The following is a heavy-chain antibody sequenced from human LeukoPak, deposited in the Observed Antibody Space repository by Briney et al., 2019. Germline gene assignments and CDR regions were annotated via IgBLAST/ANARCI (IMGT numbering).Heavy chain of an antibody. J-gene: IGHJ4*02. CDR1: AGSIGSYY. D-gene: IGHD4-17*01. CDR2: IYYNGNT. CDR3: ARGAYGTPDY. V-gene: IGHV4-59*01. Sequence: SETLSLTCTVSAGSIGSYYWSWIRQPPGKGLEWIGSIYYNGNTNYNPSLKSRITISVDTSKNQFSLKLSSVTAADTAVYYCARGAYGTPDYWGQGTLVTVSS.